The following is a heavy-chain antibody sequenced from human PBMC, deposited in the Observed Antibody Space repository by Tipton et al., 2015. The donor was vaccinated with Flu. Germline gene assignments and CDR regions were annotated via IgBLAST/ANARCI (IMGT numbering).Heavy chain of an antibody. CDR2: IKQGGDEK. D-gene: IGHD2-2*01. CDR3: ARTRGGYCTSTSCFADYFDF. CDR1: GFTFNTYG. Sequence: SLRLSCAASGFTFNTYGMHWVRQAPGKGLEWVANIKQGGDEKYYVDSVKGRFTISRDNAKNSLYLQMNSLRAEDTAVYYCARTRGGYCTSTSCFADYFDFWGQGTLVTVSS. V-gene: IGHV3-7*01. J-gene: IGHJ4*02.